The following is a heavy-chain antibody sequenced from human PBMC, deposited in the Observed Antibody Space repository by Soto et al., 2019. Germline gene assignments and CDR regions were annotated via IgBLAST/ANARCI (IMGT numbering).Heavy chain of an antibody. D-gene: IGHD2-15*01. CDR2: INSDGSST. Sequence: GGSLRLSCAASGFTFSSYWMHWVRQAPGKGLVWVSRINSDGSSTSYAGSVKGRFTISRDNAKNTLYLQMNSLRAEDTAVYYCVRTSLVVAAATREDYWGQGTLVTVVS. CDR3: VRTSLVVAAATREDY. V-gene: IGHV3-74*01. CDR1: GFTFSSYW. J-gene: IGHJ4*02.